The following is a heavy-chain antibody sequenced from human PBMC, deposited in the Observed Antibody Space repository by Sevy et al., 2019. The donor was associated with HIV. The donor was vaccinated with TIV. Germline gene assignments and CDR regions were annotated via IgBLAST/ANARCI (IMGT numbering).Heavy chain of an antibody. CDR3: ARTRNSAIAAAGITMDV. D-gene: IGHD6-13*01. Sequence: SETLSLTCTVSGGSISRYYWSWIRQPPGKGLEWIGYIYYSGSTNYNPSLKSRVTISVDTSKNQFSLKLSSVTAADTAVYYCARTRNSAIAAAGITMDVWGKGTTVTVSS. CDR2: IYYSGST. J-gene: IGHJ6*04. V-gene: IGHV4-59*08. CDR1: GGSISRYY.